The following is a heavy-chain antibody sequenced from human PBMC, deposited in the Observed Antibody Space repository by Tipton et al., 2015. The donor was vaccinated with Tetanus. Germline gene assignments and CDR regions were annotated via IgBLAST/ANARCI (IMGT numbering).Heavy chain of an antibody. CDR2: IIPIFGTA. V-gene: IGHV1-69*01. Sequence: QSGPEVKKPGSSVKVSCKASGGTFSSYAISWVRQAPGQGLEWMGGIIPIFGTANYAQKFQGRVTITADESTSTAYMELSSLRSEDTAVYYCARVSREGPELELDAFDIWGQGTMVPVSS. D-gene: IGHD1-7*01. CDR1: GGTFSSYA. CDR3: ARVSREGPELELDAFDI. J-gene: IGHJ3*02.